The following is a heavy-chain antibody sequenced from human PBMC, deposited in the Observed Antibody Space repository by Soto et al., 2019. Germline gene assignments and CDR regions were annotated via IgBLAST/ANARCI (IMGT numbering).Heavy chain of an antibody. Sequence: PSETLCLTFTVSCGSIISGGYYWSLIRQHPGKGLEWIVYIYYSGSTYYNPSLKSRVTISVDTSKNQFSLKLSSVTAADTAVYYCARDRSSRTMIVVAGGGMDVWGQGTTVTVSS. CDR3: ARDRSSRTMIVVAGGGMDV. V-gene: IGHV4-31*03. CDR2: IYYSGST. D-gene: IGHD3-22*01. J-gene: IGHJ6*02. CDR1: CGSIISGGYY.